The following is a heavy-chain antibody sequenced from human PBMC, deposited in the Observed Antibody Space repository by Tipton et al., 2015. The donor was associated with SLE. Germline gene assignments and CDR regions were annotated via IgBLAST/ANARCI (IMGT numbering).Heavy chain of an antibody. Sequence: SLRLSCAASGFTFRGYGMHWVRQAPGKGLEWVAVISFDGTNKCYADSVKGRFTISRDNSKNTLYLQMYSLRADDTAVYYCAIPHCSGVSCYGTGQYFQYWGQGTLVTVSS. CDR2: ISFDGTNK. J-gene: IGHJ1*01. D-gene: IGHD2-15*01. CDR1: GFTFRGYG. V-gene: IGHV3-30*03. CDR3: AIPHCSGVSCYGTGQYFQY.